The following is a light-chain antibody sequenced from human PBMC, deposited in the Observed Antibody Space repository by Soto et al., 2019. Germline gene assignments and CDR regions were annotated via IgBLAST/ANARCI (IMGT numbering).Light chain of an antibody. Sequence: QSVLTQPPSLSGTPGQTVNISCLGSRSNIGSSIVHWYQQFPGTAPKHLIFMNNQRPSGVPDRFSGSKSGTSASLVISGLRSEDEADYYCVAWDDDLSARVFGGGTTLTVL. CDR3: VAWDDDLSARV. V-gene: IGLV1-47*01. J-gene: IGLJ3*02. CDR2: MNN. CDR1: RSNIGSSI.